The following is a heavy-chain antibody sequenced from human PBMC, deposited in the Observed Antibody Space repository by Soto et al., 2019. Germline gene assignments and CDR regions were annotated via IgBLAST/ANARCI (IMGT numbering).Heavy chain of an antibody. D-gene: IGHD3-22*01. CDR1: GASLSSGGHY. V-gene: IGHV4-31*03. J-gene: IGHJ3*02. Sequence: QVQLQESGPGLAKPSQTVSLTCTVSGASLSSGGHYWTWIRHVPGKDLEWIGYIFHTGTTFYTPSLKTRVLMSIDTSDNYFSLNLNSVTAADPAVDYCARGLGYDSNGHFLGAFDIWGHGTMVSVSA. CDR3: ARGLGYDSNGHFLGAFDI. CDR2: IFHTGTT.